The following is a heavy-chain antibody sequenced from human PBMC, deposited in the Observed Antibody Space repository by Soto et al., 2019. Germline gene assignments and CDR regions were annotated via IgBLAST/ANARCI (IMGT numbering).Heavy chain of an antibody. V-gene: IGHV1-69*06. Sequence: QVQLEQSGSEVKKSGSSVKVSCKASGYSFSSHAITWVRQAPGQGLEWMGGIIPVFGTPSYAQKFQGRVTISAYKSTNTSYLELRSLRSEDTAVYYCARGVALSTSWYWGDGLDSWGQGTQVTVSS. J-gene: IGHJ4*02. D-gene: IGHD6-13*01. CDR2: IIPVFGTP. CDR1: GYSFSSHA. CDR3: ARGVALSTSWYWGDGLDS.